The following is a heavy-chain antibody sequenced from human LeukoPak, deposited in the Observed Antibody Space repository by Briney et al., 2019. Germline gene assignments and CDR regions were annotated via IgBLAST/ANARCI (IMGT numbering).Heavy chain of an antibody. V-gene: IGHV3-48*02. D-gene: IGHD2-15*01. J-gene: IGHJ4*02. CDR2: ISSSSTI. Sequence: SGGSLRLSCAASGFTFSSYSMNWVRQAPGKGLEWVSYISSSSTIYYADSVKGRFTISRDNAKNSLYLQMNSLRDEDTAVYYCARGRVFLGYCSGGSCYPLDYWGQGTLVTVSS. CDR3: ARGRVFLGYCSGGSCYPLDY. CDR1: GFTFSSYS.